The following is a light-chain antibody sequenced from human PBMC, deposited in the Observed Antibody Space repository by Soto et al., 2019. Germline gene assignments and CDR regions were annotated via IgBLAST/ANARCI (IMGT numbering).Light chain of an antibody. Sequence: PATLSLAPGERVTLSCRASQSVSDNNLAWYQLRPGQAPRLLIYGASRRATGIPDRFSGSGSGTDFTLTISGLEPEDFAVYYCQQFGSSLYTFGQGTKVDIK. CDR3: QQFGSSLYT. J-gene: IGKJ2*01. CDR2: GAS. CDR1: QSVSDNN. V-gene: IGKV3-20*01.